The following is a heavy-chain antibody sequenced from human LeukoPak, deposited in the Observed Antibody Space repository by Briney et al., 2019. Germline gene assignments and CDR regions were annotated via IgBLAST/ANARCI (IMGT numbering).Heavy chain of an antibody. CDR2: IRYDGSNK. V-gene: IGHV3-30*02. J-gene: IGHJ4*02. CDR1: GFTFSSYD. D-gene: IGHD3-10*01. Sequence: GGSLRLSCAASGFTFSSYDMHWVRQAPGKGLEWVAFIRYDGSNKYYADSVKGRFTISRDNSKNTLYLQMDSLRAEDTAVYYCAKYWGCGSGSYYYFDYWGQGTLVTVSS. CDR3: AKYWGCGSGSYYYFDY.